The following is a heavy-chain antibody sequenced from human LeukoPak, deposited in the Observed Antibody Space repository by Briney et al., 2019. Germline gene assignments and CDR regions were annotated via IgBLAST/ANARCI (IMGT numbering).Heavy chain of an antibody. CDR2: IYPGDSDT. V-gene: IGHV5-51*01. D-gene: IGHD6-13*01. Sequence: GESLKISCKGSGYSFTSYWIGWVRQMPGKGLEWLGIIYPGDSDTRYSPSFQGQVTISADKSISTAYLQWSSLKASDTAIYYCARRVYSSSWYYFDYWGQGILVTVSS. CDR3: ARRVYSSSWYYFDY. CDR1: GYSFTSYW. J-gene: IGHJ4*02.